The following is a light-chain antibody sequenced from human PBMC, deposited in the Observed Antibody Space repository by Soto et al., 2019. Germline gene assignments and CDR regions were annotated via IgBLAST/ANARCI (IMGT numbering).Light chain of an antibody. CDR3: QQANSFPLT. CDR2: TAS. Sequence: DIQMTQSPTSVSASIGDRVNITCRASQAIDTSLGWYQQKPGKAPNLLLSTASTLQTGVPSRFGGSGSGTDFTLTISSLQPEHFATYYCQQANSFPLTFGGGTRVEIK. CDR1: QAIDTS. J-gene: IGKJ4*01. V-gene: IGKV1D-12*01.